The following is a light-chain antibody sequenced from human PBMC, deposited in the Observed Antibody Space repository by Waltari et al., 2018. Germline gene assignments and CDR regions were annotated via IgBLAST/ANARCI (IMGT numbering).Light chain of an antibody. Sequence: DIQMTQSPSSVSASVGDRGNINCRVSHGISSWLVWYQQKPGKAPKLLIYAASSLQSGVPSRFSGSGSGTDFTLTISSVQPEDFATYYCQQANSSPMTFGGGTQLEIK. CDR2: AAS. J-gene: IGKJ4*01. CDR1: HGISSW. V-gene: IGKV1-12*01. CDR3: QQANSSPMT.